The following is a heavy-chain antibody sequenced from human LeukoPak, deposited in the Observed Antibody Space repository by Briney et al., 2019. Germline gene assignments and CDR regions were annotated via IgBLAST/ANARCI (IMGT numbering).Heavy chain of an antibody. Sequence: GESLKISCKGSGYSFTSYWIVWVRQMPGKGLEWMGIIYPGDSDTTYSPSFQGQVTISADKSVSTAYLQWSSLKASDTDMYYCEKITMVRGVIRFVDYWGQGTLVTVSS. CDR2: IYPGDSDT. V-gene: IGHV5-51*01. D-gene: IGHD3-10*01. CDR1: GYSFTSYW. J-gene: IGHJ4*02. CDR3: EKITMVRGVIRFVDY.